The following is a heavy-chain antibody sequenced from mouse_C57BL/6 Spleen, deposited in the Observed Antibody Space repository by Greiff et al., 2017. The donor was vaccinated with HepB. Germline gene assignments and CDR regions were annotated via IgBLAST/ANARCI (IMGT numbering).Heavy chain of an antibody. J-gene: IGHJ2*01. CDR2: IYPRSGNT. Sequence: QVQLKESGAELARPGASVKLSCKASGYTFTSYGISWVKQRTGQGLEWIGEIYPRSGNTYYNEKFKGKATLTADKSSSTAYMELRSLTSEDSAVYFCARGIYDGTGADYWGQGTTLTVSS. CDR1: GYTFTSYG. CDR3: ARGIYDGTGADY. D-gene: IGHD2-3*01. V-gene: IGHV1-81*01.